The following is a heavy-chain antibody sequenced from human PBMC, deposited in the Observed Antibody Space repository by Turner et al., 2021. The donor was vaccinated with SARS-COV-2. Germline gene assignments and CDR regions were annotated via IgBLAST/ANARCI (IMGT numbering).Heavy chain of an antibody. V-gene: IGHV3-21*01. CDR1: GFTFSSYS. D-gene: IGHD1-26*01. CDR3: ARELAGRFGGATEIDY. CDR2: ISSSSSYI. Sequence: EVQLVESGGGLVKPGGSLRLSCAASGFTFSSYSRNWVRQAPGKGLEWVSFISSSSSYIYYADSVKGRFTISRDNAKNSLYLQMNSLRAEDTAVYYCARELAGRFGGATEIDYWGQGTLVTVSS. J-gene: IGHJ4*02.